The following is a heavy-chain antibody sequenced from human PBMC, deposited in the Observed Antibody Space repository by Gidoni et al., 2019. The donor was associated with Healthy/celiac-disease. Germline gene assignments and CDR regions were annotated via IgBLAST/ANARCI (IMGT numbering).Heavy chain of an antibody. Sequence: QVQLVESGGGLVTPEGSLRLSCAASGFTLSDYYMSWIRQAPGKGLEWVSYISSSSSYTNYADSVKGRFTISRDNAKNSLYLQMNSLRAEDTAVYYCASMAKGRRTTIAVAGTSFDLWGRGTLVTVSS. J-gene: IGHJ2*01. D-gene: IGHD6-19*01. CDR3: ASMAKGRRTTIAVAGTSFDL. CDR2: ISSSSSYT. V-gene: IGHV3-11*06. CDR1: GFTLSDYY.